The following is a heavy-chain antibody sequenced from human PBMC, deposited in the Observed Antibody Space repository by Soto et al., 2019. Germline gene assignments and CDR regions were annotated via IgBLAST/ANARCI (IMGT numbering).Heavy chain of an antibody. D-gene: IGHD3-10*01. J-gene: IGHJ6*02. CDR1: VGSTRGGRYY. CDR2: IYYSGST. V-gene: IGHV4-31*03. CDR3: ARQRVRGVMPPYYYYGMDV. Sequence: LLSKCTVSVGSTRGGRYYCRWNLHHSGKGLALTGYIYYSGSTYYNPSLKSRVTISVDTSKNQFSLKLSSVTAADTAVYYCARQRVRGVMPPYYYYGMDVWGQGTTVT.